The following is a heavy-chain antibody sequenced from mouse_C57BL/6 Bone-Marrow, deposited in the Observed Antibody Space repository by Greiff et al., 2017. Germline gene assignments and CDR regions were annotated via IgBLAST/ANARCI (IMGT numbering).Heavy chain of an antibody. CDR3: ARRGYSNYFDY. CDR1: GYAFSSSW. D-gene: IGHD2-5*01. V-gene: IGHV1-82*01. Sequence: VQLQQSGPELVKPGASVKISCKASGYAFSSSWMNWVKQRPGKGLEWIGRIYPGDGDTNYNGKFKGEATLTADKSSSTAYMQLSSLTSEDSAVYFCARRGYSNYFDYWGQGTTLTVSS. J-gene: IGHJ2*01. CDR2: IYPGDGDT.